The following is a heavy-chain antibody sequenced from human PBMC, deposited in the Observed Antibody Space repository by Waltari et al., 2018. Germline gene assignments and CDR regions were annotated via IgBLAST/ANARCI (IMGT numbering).Heavy chain of an antibody. Sequence: QVQLQESGPGLVKPSETLSLTCAVSGYSIRSGYYWGWIRQPPGKGLEWIGSIYHSGSTYYNPSLKSRVTISVDTSKNQFSLKLSSVTAADTAVYYCARLWSEVFYSNYGQAFDYWGQGTLVTVSS. V-gene: IGHV4-38-2*01. CDR2: IYHSGST. CDR3: ARLWSEVFYSNYGQAFDY. D-gene: IGHD4-4*01. CDR1: GYSIRSGYY. J-gene: IGHJ4*02.